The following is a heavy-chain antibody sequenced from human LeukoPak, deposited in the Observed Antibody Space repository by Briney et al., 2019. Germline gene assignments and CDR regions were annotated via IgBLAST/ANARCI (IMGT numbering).Heavy chain of an antibody. CDR1: GGSISYYY. CDR3: ARDLGIAAAGYFDY. Sequence: SETLSLTCTVSGGSISYYYWSWIRQSPGKGLEWIGYIYYSGTTNYNPSLKSRVTISVDTSKNQFSLQLRSVTAADTAVYYCARDLGIAAAGYFDYWGQGALVTVSS. J-gene: IGHJ4*02. D-gene: IGHD6-13*01. V-gene: IGHV4-59*12. CDR2: IYYSGTT.